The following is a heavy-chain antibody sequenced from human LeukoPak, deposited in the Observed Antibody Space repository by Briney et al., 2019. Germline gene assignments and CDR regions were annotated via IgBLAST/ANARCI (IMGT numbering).Heavy chain of an antibody. CDR3: ARRSYSYGYWYFDL. CDR2: ISSSGSTI. Sequence: GGSLRLSCAASGFTFSDYYRSWIRQAPGEGLEWVAYISSSGSTIYYADSVKGRFTISRDNAKNSLYLQMNSLRAEDTAVYYCARRSYSYGYWYFDLWGRGTLVTVSS. J-gene: IGHJ2*01. CDR1: GFTFSDYY. V-gene: IGHV3-11*01. D-gene: IGHD5-18*01.